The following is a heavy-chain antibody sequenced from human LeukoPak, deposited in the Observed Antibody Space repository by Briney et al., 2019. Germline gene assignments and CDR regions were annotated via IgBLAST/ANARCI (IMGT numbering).Heavy chain of an antibody. CDR1: GFTFSSYA. D-gene: IGHD4-17*01. CDR2: ISGRGGST. Sequence: GGSLRLSCAASGFTFSSYAMSWVRQAPGKGLEWVSAISGRGGSTYYADSVKGRFTISRDNSKNTLYLQMNSLRAEDTAVYYCAKDWASNGDYVGWFDPWGQGTLVTVSS. CDR3: AKDWASNGDYVGWFDP. V-gene: IGHV3-23*01. J-gene: IGHJ5*02.